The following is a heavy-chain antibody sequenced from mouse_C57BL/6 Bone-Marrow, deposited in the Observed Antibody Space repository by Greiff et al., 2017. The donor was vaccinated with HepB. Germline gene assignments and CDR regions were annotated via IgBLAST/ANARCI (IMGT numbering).Heavy chain of an antibody. CDR2: IYPRDGST. CDR1: GYTFTDHT. J-gene: IGHJ2*01. Sequence: VKLMESDAELVKPGASVKISCKVSGYTFTDHTIHWMKQRPEQGLEWIGYIYPRDGSTKYNEKFKGKATLTADKSSSTAYMQLNSLTSEDSAVYFCARVPINWGLLPDYWGQGTTLTVSS. D-gene: IGHD4-1*01. V-gene: IGHV1-78*01. CDR3: ARVPINWGLLPDY.